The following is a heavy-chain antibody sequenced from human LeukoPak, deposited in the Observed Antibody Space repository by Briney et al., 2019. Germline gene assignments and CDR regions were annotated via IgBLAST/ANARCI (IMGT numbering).Heavy chain of an antibody. J-gene: IGHJ5*02. V-gene: IGHV1-69*05. D-gene: IGHD2-2*01. CDR3: ARGEDQLSWFDP. CDR1: GGTFSSYA. Sequence: SVKVSCKASGGTFSSYAISWVRQAPGQGLEWMGGIILIFGTANYAQKFQGRVTITTDESTSTAYMELSSLRSEDTAVYYCARGEDQLSWFDPWGQGTLVTVSS. CDR2: IILIFGTA.